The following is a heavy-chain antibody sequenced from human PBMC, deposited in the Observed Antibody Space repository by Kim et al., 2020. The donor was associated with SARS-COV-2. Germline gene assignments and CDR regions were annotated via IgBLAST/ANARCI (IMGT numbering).Heavy chain of an antibody. Sequence: GGSLRLSCAASGFTFSDYYMSWIRQAPGKGLEWVSYISSSGSTIYYADSVKGRFTISRDNAKNSLYLQMNSLRAEDTAVYYCARDIGAGEYYYDSSGAPPIPIYWGQGTLVTVSS. J-gene: IGHJ4*02. CDR3: ARDIGAGEYYYDSSGAPPIPIY. D-gene: IGHD3-22*01. V-gene: IGHV3-11*01. CDR1: GFTFSDYY. CDR2: ISSSGSTI.